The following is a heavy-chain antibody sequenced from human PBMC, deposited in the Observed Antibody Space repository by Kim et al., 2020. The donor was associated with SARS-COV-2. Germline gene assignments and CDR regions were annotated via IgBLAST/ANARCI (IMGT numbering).Heavy chain of an antibody. CDR1: GFIIRGDW. D-gene: IGHD3-16*01. V-gene: IGHV3-74*01. J-gene: IGHJ6*02. CDR2: ISPDGRDT. Sequence: GGSLRLSCAASGFIIRGDWMHWVRKAPGKGLVWVSHISPDGRDTNYADSVKGRFAISRDDAKNTLYLQMNSLRADDTAGYYWASGGQGGMGVWGQGTTVTVSS. CDR3: ASGGQGGMGV.